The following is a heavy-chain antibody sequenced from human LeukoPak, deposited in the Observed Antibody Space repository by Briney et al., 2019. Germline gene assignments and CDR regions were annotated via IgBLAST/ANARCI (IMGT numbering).Heavy chain of an antibody. D-gene: IGHD5-24*01. CDR2: IDWDDDK. J-gene: IGHJ4*02. CDR3: ARCRDGYQLFDY. V-gene: IGHV2-70*01. Sequence: SGPTLVNPTQTLTLTCTFSGFSLSTSGMCVSWIRQPPGKALEWLALIDWDDDKYYSTSLKTRLTLSKDTSKNQVVFTMTNLDPVDTATYSCARCRDGYQLFDYWGQGTLVTVSP. CDR1: GFSLSTSGMC.